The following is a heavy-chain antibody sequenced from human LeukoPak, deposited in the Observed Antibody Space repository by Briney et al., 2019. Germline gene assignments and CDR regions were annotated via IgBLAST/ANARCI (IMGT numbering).Heavy chain of an antibody. CDR3: ARVARAARFYYFDY. CDR1: GFTFSTYTYS. D-gene: IGHD6-6*01. J-gene: IGHJ4*02. Sequence: GGSLRLSCAASGFTFSTYTYSMNWVRQAPGKGLEWVSSITSGSTYIYYADSVKGRFTISRDTAKNSLYLQMNTLSVEDTAVYYCARVARAARFYYFDYWGQGTLVTVSS. CDR2: ITSGSTYI. V-gene: IGHV3-21*01.